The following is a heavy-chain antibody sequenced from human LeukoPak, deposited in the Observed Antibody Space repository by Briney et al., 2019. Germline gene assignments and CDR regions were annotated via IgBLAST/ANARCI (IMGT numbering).Heavy chain of an antibody. CDR3: ARGYSSGWYLYAFDI. D-gene: IGHD6-19*01. J-gene: IGHJ3*02. Sequence: AASVKVSCKASGYTFTSYGISWVRQAPGQGPEWMGWISAYNGNTNYAQKLQGRVTMTTDTSTSTAYMELRSLRSDDTAVYYCARGYSSGWYLYAFDIWGQGTMVTVSS. V-gene: IGHV1-18*01. CDR2: ISAYNGNT. CDR1: GYTFTSYG.